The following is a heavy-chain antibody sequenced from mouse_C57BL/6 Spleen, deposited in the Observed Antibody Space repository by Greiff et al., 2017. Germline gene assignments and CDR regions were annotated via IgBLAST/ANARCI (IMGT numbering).Heavy chain of an antibody. CDR2: IYPRSGNT. CDR1: GYTFTSSG. D-gene: IGHD1-1*01. J-gene: IGHJ4*01. Sequence: QVQLQQSGAELARPGASVKLSCKASGYTFTSSGISWVKQRTGQGLEWIGEIYPRSGNTYYNEKFKGKATLTAGKSSSTAYMELRSLTSEDSAVYFCARLGIRTVVATRAMDYWGQGTSVTVSS. CDR3: ARLGIRTVVATRAMDY. V-gene: IGHV1-81*01.